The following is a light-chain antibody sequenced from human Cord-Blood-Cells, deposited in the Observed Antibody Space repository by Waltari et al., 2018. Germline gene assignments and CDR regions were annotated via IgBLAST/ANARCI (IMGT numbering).Light chain of an antibody. CDR2: AAS. J-gene: IGKJ1*01. Sequence: AIRMTQPPSSLSESPGDRVTITCRASQGISSYLAWYQQKPGKAPKLLIYAASTLQSGVPSRFSGSGSGTDFTLTISCLQSEDFATYYCQQYYSYPRTFGQGTKVEIK. CDR1: QGISSY. V-gene: IGKV1-8*01. CDR3: QQYYSYPRT.